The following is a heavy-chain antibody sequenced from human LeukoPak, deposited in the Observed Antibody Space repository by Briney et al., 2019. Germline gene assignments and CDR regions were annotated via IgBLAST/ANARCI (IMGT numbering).Heavy chain of an antibody. Sequence: ASMKVSCKASGGTFSSYAISWVRQAPGQGLEWMGGIIPIFGTANYAQKFQGRVTITADESTSTAYMELSSLRSEDTAVYYCARPSGGYCSSTSCYRYYGMDVWGQGTTVTVSS. V-gene: IGHV1-69*01. J-gene: IGHJ6*02. D-gene: IGHD2-2*01. CDR1: GGTFSSYA. CDR2: IIPIFGTA. CDR3: ARPSGGYCSSTSCYRYYGMDV.